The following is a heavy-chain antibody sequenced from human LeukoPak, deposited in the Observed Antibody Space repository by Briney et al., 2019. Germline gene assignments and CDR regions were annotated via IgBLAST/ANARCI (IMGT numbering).Heavy chain of an antibody. D-gene: IGHD6-6*01. Sequence: SETLSLTCTVSGGSISSHYWSWIRQPPGKGLEWIGYIYYSGSTNYNPSLKSRVTISEDTSKNQFSLKLSSVTAADTAVYYCARGGYSSSSDWFDPWGQGTLVTVSS. CDR3: ARGGYSSSSDWFDP. J-gene: IGHJ5*02. V-gene: IGHV4-59*11. CDR2: IYYSGST. CDR1: GGSISSHY.